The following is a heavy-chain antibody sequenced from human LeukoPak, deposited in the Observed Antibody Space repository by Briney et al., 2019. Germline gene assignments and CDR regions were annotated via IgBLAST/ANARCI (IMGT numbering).Heavy chain of an antibody. CDR3: AKDLVAVATHTPIDY. Sequence: PGGSLRLSCAASGFTFSSYGMHWVRQAPGKGLEWMALIRYDGSNKYYADSVQGRFTISRDNSKNTVYLQMNSLRAEDTAVYYCAKDLVAVATHTPIDYWGQGTLVTVSS. J-gene: IGHJ4*02. D-gene: IGHD6-19*01. CDR2: IRYDGSNK. CDR1: GFTFSSYG. V-gene: IGHV3-30*02.